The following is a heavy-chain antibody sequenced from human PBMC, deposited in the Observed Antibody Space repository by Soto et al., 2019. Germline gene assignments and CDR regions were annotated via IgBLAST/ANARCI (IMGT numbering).Heavy chain of an antibody. CDR2: IYSGGDT. J-gene: IGHJ6*04. D-gene: IGHD3-10*01. V-gene: IGHV3-53*04. CDR3: ARKTDSIPSGGDV. CDR1: GFADRHNY. Sequence: EVQLVESGGGLVQPGGSLRLSCTASGFADRHNYMTWVRQAPGKGLEWVSLIYSGGDTAYADSVKGRFTISRHTSQNTLYLQMNSLRPEDTAVYYCARKTDSIPSGGDVWGKGTAVTVSS.